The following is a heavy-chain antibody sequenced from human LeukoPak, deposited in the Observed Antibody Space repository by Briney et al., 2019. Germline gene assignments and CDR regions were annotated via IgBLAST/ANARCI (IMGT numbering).Heavy chain of an antibody. D-gene: IGHD2-8*02. Sequence: GGSLRLSCAASGFTFSSYWMHWVRQAPGKGLGWVSRINSDGSSTSYADSVKGRFTISRDNAKNTLYLQMNSLRAEDTALYFCASLGSSGPIDYWGQGTLVTVSS. J-gene: IGHJ4*02. V-gene: IGHV3-74*01. CDR1: GFTFSSYW. CDR3: ASLGSSGPIDY. CDR2: INSDGSST.